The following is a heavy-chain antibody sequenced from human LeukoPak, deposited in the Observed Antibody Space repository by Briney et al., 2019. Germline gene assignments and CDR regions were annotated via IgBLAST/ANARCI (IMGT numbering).Heavy chain of an antibody. CDR1: GGSISSYY. D-gene: IGHD4-17*01. Sequence: SSETLSLTCTVSGGSISSYYWSWIRQPPGKGLEWIGYIYYSGSTNYNPSLKSRVTISVDTSKNQFSLKVSSVTAADTAVYYCARGDYGDYVFDYWGQGTLVTVSS. J-gene: IGHJ4*02. CDR2: IYYSGST. V-gene: IGHV4-59*01. CDR3: ARGDYGDYVFDY.